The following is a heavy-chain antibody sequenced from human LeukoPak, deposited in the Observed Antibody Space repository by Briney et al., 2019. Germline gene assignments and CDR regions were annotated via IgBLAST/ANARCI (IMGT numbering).Heavy chain of an antibody. Sequence: SETLSLTCTVSGGSISSGSYYWSWIRQPAGKGLEWIGYIYYSGSTNYNPSLKSRVTISVDTSKNQFSLKLSSVTAADTAVYYCARDRPIVGATQGAFDIWGQGTMVTVSS. D-gene: IGHD1-26*01. V-gene: IGHV4-61*10. CDR3: ARDRPIVGATQGAFDI. CDR1: GGSISSGSYY. CDR2: IYYSGST. J-gene: IGHJ3*02.